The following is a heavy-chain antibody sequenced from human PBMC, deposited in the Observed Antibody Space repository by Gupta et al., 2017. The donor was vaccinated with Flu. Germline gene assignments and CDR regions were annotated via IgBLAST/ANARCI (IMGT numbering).Heavy chain of an antibody. D-gene: IGHD5-18*01. CDR1: GYTFTSYE. CDR3: TSSVSGDTENFDY. J-gene: IGHJ4*02. V-gene: IGHV1-8*01. CDR2: MNPNSGNT. Sequence: QVQLVQSGAEVKKPGDSVKVSCKASGYTFTSYEINWVRQATGQGLEWMGWMNPNSGNTGYAQKFQGRVTMTRNTSISTAYMELSSLRSEDTAVYYCTSSVSGDTENFDYWGQGTLVTVSS.